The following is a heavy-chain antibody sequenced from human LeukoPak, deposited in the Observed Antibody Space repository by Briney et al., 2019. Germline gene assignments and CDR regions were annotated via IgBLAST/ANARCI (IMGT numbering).Heavy chain of an antibody. V-gene: IGHV1-69*13. D-gene: IGHD5-12*01. CDR1: GGTLSSYA. J-gene: IGHJ5*02. CDR2: IIPIFGTA. CDR3: ARDLATQDNWFDP. Sequence: ASVKVSCKASGGTLSSYAISWVRQAPGQGLEWMGGIIPIFGTANYAQKFQGRVTITADESTSTAYMELSSLRSEDTAVYYCARDLATQDNWFDPWGQGTLVTVSS.